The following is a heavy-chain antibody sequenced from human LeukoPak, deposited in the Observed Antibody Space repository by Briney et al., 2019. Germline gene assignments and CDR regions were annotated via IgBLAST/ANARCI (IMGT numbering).Heavy chain of an antibody. D-gene: IGHD1-26*01. CDR2: IYYSGST. J-gene: IGHJ3*02. Sequence: PSETLSLTCTVSGGSISSYYWSWIRQPPGKGPEWIGYIYYSGSTNYNPSLKSRVTISVDTSKNQFSLKLSSVTAADTAVYYCARAGIVGADRRRQAFDIWGQGTMVTVSS. V-gene: IGHV4-59*01. CDR3: ARAGIVGADRRRQAFDI. CDR1: GGSISSYY.